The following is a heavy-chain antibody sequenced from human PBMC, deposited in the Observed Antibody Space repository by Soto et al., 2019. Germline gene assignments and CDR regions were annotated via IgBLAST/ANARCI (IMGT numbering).Heavy chain of an antibody. V-gene: IGHV1-18*01. CDR3: ARDLGGWPDY. Sequence: ASVKVSCKASGYTFTNYGISWVRQAPGQGLEWMGWINAGNGNTKYSQKLQGRVTITRDTSASTAYMELSSLRSEDTAVYYCARDLGGWPDYWGQGTLVTAPQ. D-gene: IGHD2-15*01. CDR2: INAGNGNT. CDR1: GYTFTNYG. J-gene: IGHJ4*02.